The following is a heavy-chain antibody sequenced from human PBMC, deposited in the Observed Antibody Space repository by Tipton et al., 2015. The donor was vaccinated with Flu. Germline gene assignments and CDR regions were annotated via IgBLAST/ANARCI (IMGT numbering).Heavy chain of an antibody. CDR3: AKVIPEKVAGLDH. D-gene: IGHD6-19*01. CDR2: VSGGGAIT. Sequence: LSLTCAASGFTFSRYAMSWVRQAPGKGLEWVSAVSGGGAITYFADSVKGRFTISRDHAKNTVFLQMNSLRAEDTAVYYCAKVIPEKVAGLDHWGQGALVIVSS. CDR1: GFTFSRYA. J-gene: IGHJ4*02. V-gene: IGHV3-23*01.